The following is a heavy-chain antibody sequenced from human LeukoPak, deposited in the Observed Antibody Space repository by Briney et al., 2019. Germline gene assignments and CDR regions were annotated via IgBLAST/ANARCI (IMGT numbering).Heavy chain of an antibody. CDR3: ASLDYYGGNGVIDY. J-gene: IGHJ4*02. CDR2: MYYSGST. V-gene: IGHV4-39*01. Sequence: PSETLSLTCTVSGGSIGSSSYYCGWIRQPPGKGLEWIGSMYYSGSTYYNPSLQSRVTISVDTSENQFSLKLSFVTAADTAVYYCASLDYYGGNGVIDYWGQGTLVTVSS. D-gene: IGHD4-23*01. CDR1: GGSIGSSSYY.